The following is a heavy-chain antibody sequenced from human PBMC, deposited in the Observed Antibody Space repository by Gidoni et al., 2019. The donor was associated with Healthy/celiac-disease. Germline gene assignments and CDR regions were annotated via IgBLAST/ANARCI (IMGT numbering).Heavy chain of an antibody. CDR3: ARDRWSNYYGSGSYLDAFDI. V-gene: IGHV3-30*04. CDR1: GFTFSRYA. D-gene: IGHD3-10*01. J-gene: IGHJ3*02. CDR2: ISYDGSNK. Sequence: QVQLVESGGGVVQPGRSLRLSCAASGFTFSRYAIHWVRQAPGKGLEWVAVISYDGSNKYYADSVKGRFTISRDNSKNTLYLQMNSLRAEDTAVYYCARDRWSNYYGSGSYLDAFDIWGQGTMVTVSS.